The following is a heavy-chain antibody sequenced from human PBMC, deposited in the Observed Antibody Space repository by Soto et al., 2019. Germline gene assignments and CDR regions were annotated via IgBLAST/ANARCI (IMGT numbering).Heavy chain of an antibody. V-gene: IGHV1-3*01. CDR2: INAGNGNT. Sequence: QVQLVQSGAEVKKHGASVKVSCKAYGYTFTSYAMHWVRQAPGQRLEWMGWINAGNGNTKYSQKFQGRVTITRDTSASTACMELSSLRSEDTAVYYCARGLNGYLHYFDYWGQGTLVTVSS. J-gene: IGHJ4*02. CDR3: ARGLNGYLHYFDY. D-gene: IGHD5-18*01. CDR1: GYTFTSYA.